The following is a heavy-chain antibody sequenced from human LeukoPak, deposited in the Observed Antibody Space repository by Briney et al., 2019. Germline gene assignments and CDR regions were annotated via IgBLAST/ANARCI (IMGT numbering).Heavy chain of an antibody. CDR2: IYHSGST. CDR3: ARGDYGLGGREYYFDY. V-gene: IGHV4-30-2*01. J-gene: IGHJ4*02. D-gene: IGHD4-17*01. Sequence: TLSLTCAVSGGSISSGGFSWSWIRQPPGKGLEWIGYIYHSGSTYYNPSLKSRVTISVDRSKNQFSLKLSSVTAADTAVYYCARGDYGLGGREYYFDYWGQGTLVTVSS. CDR1: GGSISSGGFS.